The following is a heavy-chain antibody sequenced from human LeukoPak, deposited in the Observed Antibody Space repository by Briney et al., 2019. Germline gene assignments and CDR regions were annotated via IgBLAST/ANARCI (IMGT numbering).Heavy chain of an antibody. CDR2: IRYDGSNK. J-gene: IGHJ4*02. D-gene: IGHD3-16*01. Sequence: GGSLRLSCAASGFTFSSYGMHWVRQAPGKGLEWVAFIRYDGSNKYYADSVKGRFTISRDNAQNSLFLQMSSLRAEDTAVYYCVRDQGGAVSYWGQGTLVTVSS. CDR3: VRDQGGAVSY. CDR1: GFTFSSYG. V-gene: IGHV3-30*02.